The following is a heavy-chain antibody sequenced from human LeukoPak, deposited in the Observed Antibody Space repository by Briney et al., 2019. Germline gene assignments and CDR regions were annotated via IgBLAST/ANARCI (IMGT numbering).Heavy chain of an antibody. Sequence: PGGSLRLSCAASGFTFSAYWMTWVRQAPGKGLEWVANINQDGSEMSYVESVKGRITISRENAKNSLYLQMDSLRVEDTAVYFCARDQGSYYNDFAAWYFDLWGRGTRVTVSS. CDR1: GFTFSAYW. CDR2: INQDGSEM. J-gene: IGHJ2*01. V-gene: IGHV3-7*01. D-gene: IGHD3-10*01. CDR3: ARDQGSYYNDFAAWYFDL.